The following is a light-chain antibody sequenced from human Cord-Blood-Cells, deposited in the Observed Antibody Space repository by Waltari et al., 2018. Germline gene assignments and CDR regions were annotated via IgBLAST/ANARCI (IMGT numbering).Light chain of an antibody. CDR1: QSISSY. CDR2: AAS. V-gene: IGKV1-39*01. J-gene: IGKJ4*01. Sequence: DIQKTQSPSSLSASVGDRVTITCRASQSISSYLNWYQQKPGKAPKLLIYAASSLQSGVPSRFSGSGSGTDFTLTISSLQPEDFATYYCQQSYSTPPTFGGGTKVEIK. CDR3: QQSYSTPPT.